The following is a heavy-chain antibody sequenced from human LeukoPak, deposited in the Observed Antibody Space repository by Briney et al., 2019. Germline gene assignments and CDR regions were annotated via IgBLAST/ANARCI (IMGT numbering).Heavy chain of an antibody. CDR1: GGPISSYY. D-gene: IGHD5-24*01. V-gene: IGHV4-59*08. Sequence: SETLSLTCSVSGGPISSYYWSWIRQPPGKGLEWIGCVVSRGSSNYHPSLKTRVTISINASNNQPSFKLSAVTAPDTAVYYCARHREMDSYDAFDVWGQGTMVTVSS. J-gene: IGHJ3*01. CDR3: ARHREMDSYDAFDV. CDR2: VVSRGSS.